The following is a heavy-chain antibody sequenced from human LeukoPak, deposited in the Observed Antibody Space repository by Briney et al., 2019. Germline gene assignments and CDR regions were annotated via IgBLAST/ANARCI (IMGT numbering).Heavy chain of an antibody. D-gene: IGHD3-3*01. J-gene: IGHJ4*02. CDR2: INYSGSA. Sequence: PSETLSLTCTVSGGSISSSNSYWGWIRQPPGKGLEWIGSINYSGSAYYNPSLKSRVTISVDMSKNQFSLKLSSVTAADTAVYYCARDERITIFGVVTSFDYWGQGTLVTVSS. CDR1: GGSISSSNSY. V-gene: IGHV4-39*07. CDR3: ARDERITIFGVVTSFDY.